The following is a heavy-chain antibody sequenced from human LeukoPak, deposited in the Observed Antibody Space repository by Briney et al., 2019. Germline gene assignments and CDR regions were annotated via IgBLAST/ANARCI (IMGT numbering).Heavy chain of an antibody. V-gene: IGHV3-30*02. CDR3: AKTLALYRRLRLGELSSLDY. D-gene: IGHD3-16*02. CDR1: GFTFSRYG. Sequence: PGGSLRLSCAASGFTFSRYGMHWVRQAPGRGLGGVAFIRFVGSNKYYADSLKGRFTISRDNSKNTLSLQMNSLRAEDTAVYYCAKTLALYRRLRLGELSSLDYWGQGTLVTVSS. CDR2: IRFVGSNK. J-gene: IGHJ4*02.